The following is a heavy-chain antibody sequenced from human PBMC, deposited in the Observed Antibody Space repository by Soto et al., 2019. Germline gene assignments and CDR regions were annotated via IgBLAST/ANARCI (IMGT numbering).Heavy chain of an antibody. CDR1: GGSISSSSYY. J-gene: IGHJ4*02. CDR3: ARLFPRVVPAAIYFDY. CDR2: IYYSGST. Sequence: QLQLQESGPGLVKPSETLSLTCTVSGGSISSSSYYWGWIRQPPGKGLEWIGSIYYSGSTYYNPSLKSRVTISVDTSKNQFSLKLSSVTAADTAVYYCARLFPRVVPAAIYFDYWGQGTLVTVSS. V-gene: IGHV4-39*01. D-gene: IGHD2-2*01.